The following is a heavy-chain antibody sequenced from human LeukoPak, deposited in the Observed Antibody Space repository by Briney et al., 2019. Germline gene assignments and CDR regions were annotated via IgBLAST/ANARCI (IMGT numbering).Heavy chain of an antibody. D-gene: IGHD3-22*01. Sequence: EASVKVSCKASGYTFTGYYMHWVRQAPGQGLEWMGWINPNSGGTNYAQKFQGRVTMARDTSISTAYMELSRLRSDDTAVYYCAREVSYYDSSGYYYAYFDYWGQETLVTVSS. J-gene: IGHJ4*02. V-gene: IGHV1-2*02. CDR1: GYTFTGYY. CDR3: AREVSYYDSSGYYYAYFDY. CDR2: INPNSGGT.